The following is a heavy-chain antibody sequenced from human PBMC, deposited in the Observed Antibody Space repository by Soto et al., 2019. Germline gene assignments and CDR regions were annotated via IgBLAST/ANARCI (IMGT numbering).Heavy chain of an antibody. CDR2: ISTKSGNT. CDR3: ATCTTGTIHFNF. V-gene: IGHV1-18*04. Sequence: QVQLEQSGPEEMKSGASVRISCKASGYSFTTYDITWVRQAPGQGPEWMGWISTKSGNTNYADKFRGRVSLTTDTSTGTAYMDVRSLTSDDTAIYYCATCTTGTIHFNFWGQGTLITVSS. D-gene: IGHD1-1*01. CDR1: GYSFTTYD. J-gene: IGHJ4*02.